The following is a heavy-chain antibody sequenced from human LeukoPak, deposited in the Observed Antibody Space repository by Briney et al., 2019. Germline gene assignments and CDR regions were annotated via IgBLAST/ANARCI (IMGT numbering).Heavy chain of an antibody. CDR3: ASEPPSAGAFDI. V-gene: IGHV3-20*04. D-gene: IGHD1-1*01. CDR2: INWNGGST. Sequence: RGSLRLSCAASGFTFDDYGMSWVRQAPGKGLEWVSGINWNGGSTGYADSVKGRFTISRDNAKNSLYLQMNSLRADDTALYYCASEPPSAGAFDIWGQGTMVTVSS. CDR1: GFTFDDYG. J-gene: IGHJ3*02.